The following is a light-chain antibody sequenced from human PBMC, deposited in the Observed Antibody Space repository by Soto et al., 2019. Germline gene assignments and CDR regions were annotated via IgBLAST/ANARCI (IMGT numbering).Light chain of an antibody. CDR2: EGT. CDR1: SSDVGTYRL. CDR3: CSYAGNSILV. J-gene: IGLJ3*02. Sequence: QSALTQPASVSGSPGQSVVISCTGTSSDVGTYRLLSWYQHSPGQAPRLLIHEGTKRPPGVSNRFSASKSGNTASLTISGLQADDEGDYYCCSYAGNSILVFGGGTKVTVL. V-gene: IGLV2-23*01.